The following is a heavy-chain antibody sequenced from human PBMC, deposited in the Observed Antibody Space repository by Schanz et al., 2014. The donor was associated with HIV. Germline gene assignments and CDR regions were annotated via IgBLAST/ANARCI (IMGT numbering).Heavy chain of an antibody. CDR3: AREDPNYGGNPFEY. CDR2: INPSGGSI. V-gene: IGHV1-46*01. D-gene: IGHD2-15*01. CDR1: GYTFTGYY. J-gene: IGHJ4*02. Sequence: QVQLVQSGAEVKKPGASVKVSCKASGYTFTGYYLHWIRQAPGQGLEWMGVINPSGGSITYAQKFQGRVTMTRDTSTSTIYMELSSLRSEDTAVYYCAREDPNYGGNPFEYWGQGTLVTVSS.